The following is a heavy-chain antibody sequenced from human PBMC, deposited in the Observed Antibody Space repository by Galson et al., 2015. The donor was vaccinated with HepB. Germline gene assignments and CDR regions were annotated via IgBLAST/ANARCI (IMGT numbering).Heavy chain of an antibody. CDR2: ISHDGNEI. V-gene: IGHV3-30-3*01. J-gene: IGHJ4*02. CDR3: ARAHTAAAFDY. D-gene: IGHD6-25*01. CDR1: GFTFSGYE. Sequence: SLRLSCAASGFTFSGYEMHWVRQAPGKGLEWVASISHDGNEIHYADSVKGRSTVSRDNSKNTLFLQMTSLRVEDTAVYYCARAHTAAAFDYWGQETLATVSS.